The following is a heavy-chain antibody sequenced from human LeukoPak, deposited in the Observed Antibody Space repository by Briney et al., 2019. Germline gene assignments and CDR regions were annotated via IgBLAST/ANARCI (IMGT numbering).Heavy chain of an antibody. CDR1: GFTFNTYA. V-gene: IGHV3-23*01. J-gene: IGHJ4*02. CDR3: ARSAGGYSSSWYVDY. Sequence: GGSLRLSCAASGFTFNTYAMNWVRQAPGKGLEWVSVISASGGNTYYADSVKGRFTISRDNAKNSLYLQMNSLRAEDTAVYYCARSAGGYSSSWYVDYWGQGTLVTVSS. D-gene: IGHD6-13*01. CDR2: ISASGGNT.